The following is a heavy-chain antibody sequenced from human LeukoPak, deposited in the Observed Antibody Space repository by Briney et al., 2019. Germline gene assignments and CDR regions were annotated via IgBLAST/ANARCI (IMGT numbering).Heavy chain of an antibody. J-gene: IGHJ3*02. V-gene: IGHV3-21*01. CDR3: AREYCSGGSCYSDAFDI. D-gene: IGHD2-15*01. CDR1: GFTFSSYS. CDR2: ISSSSSYI. Sequence: SGGSLRLSCAASGFTFSSYSMNWVRQAPGKGLECVSSISSSSSYIYYADSVKGRFTISRDNAKNSLYLQMNSLRAEDTAVYYCAREYCSGGSCYSDAFDIWGQGTMVTVSS.